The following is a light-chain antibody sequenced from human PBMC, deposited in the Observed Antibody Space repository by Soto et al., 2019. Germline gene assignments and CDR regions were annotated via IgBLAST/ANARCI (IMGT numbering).Light chain of an antibody. CDR3: QQRGKWPST. J-gene: IGKJ2*02. CDR1: QSVDRY. Sequence: EVVLTQSPDTLSLSPGETATLSCRASQSVDRYVAWYQQKLGQAPRLLIYDTYTRATGVGARFTGSWSATDFSLTITSLEPEDFAVDFCQQRGKWPSTFGPGTKVEMK. CDR2: DTY. V-gene: IGKV3-11*01.